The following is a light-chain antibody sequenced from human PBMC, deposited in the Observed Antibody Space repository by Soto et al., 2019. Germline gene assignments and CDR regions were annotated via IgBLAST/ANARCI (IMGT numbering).Light chain of an antibody. CDR2: GAS. J-gene: IGKJ1*01. Sequence: EIVLTQSPGTLPLSPGERATFSCRASQSVSSNYLAWYQQKPGQAPRLLIYGASNRATGIPDRFSGSGSGTDFTLTISRLEPEDFAVYYCQQYNNWPPWTFGQGTKVDIK. CDR3: QQYNNWPPWT. V-gene: IGKV3-20*01. CDR1: QSVSSNY.